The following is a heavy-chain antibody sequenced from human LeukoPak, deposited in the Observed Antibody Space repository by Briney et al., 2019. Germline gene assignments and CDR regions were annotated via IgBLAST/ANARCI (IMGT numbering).Heavy chain of an antibody. CDR1: GFTFSSYS. CDR3: ASGITIFQVGV. CDR2: ISSSSSYI. V-gene: IGHV3-21*01. Sequence: GGSLRLSCAASGFTFSSYSMNWVRQAPGKGLEWVSSISSSSSYIYYADSVKGRFTISRDNAKNSLYLQMNSLRAEDTAVYYCASGITIFQVGVWGKGTTVTVSS. D-gene: IGHD3-9*01. J-gene: IGHJ6*04.